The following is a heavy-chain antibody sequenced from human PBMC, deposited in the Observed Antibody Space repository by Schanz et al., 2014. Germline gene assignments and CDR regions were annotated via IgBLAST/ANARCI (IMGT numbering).Heavy chain of an antibody. Sequence: QVQLVQSGAEVKKPGASVKVSCKASGHPFTAYYMHWVRQAPGQGLEWMGRINPNSGGTNYAENCQGRVTMTREPSTSTVYMELSRLTSDDTALYYCARDGHSSIWDSYYFYGLDVWGQGTTVTVSS. D-gene: IGHD6-13*01. CDR3: ARDGHSSIWDSYYFYGLDV. CDR2: INPNSGGT. CDR1: GHPFTAYY. J-gene: IGHJ6*02. V-gene: IGHV1-2*06.